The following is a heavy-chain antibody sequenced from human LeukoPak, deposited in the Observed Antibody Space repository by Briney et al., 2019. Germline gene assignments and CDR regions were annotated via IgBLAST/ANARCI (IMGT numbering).Heavy chain of an antibody. CDR1: GDSVSSNSAA. CDR2: TYYRSKWYN. V-gene: IGHV6-1*01. J-gene: IGHJ6*02. D-gene: IGHD4-11*01. Sequence: SQTLSLTCAISGDSVSSNSAAWNWIRQSPSRGLGWLGRTYYRSKWYNDYAVSVKSRITINPDTSKNQFSLQLNSVTPEDTAVYYCARGGTVTSEDYYYYGMDVWGQGTTVTVSS. CDR3: ARGGTVTSEDYYYYGMDV.